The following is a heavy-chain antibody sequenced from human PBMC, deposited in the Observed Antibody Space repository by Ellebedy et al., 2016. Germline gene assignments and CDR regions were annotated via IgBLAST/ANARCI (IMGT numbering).Heavy chain of an antibody. D-gene: IGHD2-2*01. CDR3: ARDCSSTSCYSNDAFDI. V-gene: IGHV3-33*01. J-gene: IGHJ3*02. CDR1: GFTFSSYG. Sequence: GESLKISCAASGFTFSSYGMHWVRQAPGKGLEWVAVIWYDGSNKYYADSVKGRFTISRDNSKNTLYLQMNSLRAEDTAVYYCARDCSSTSCYSNDAFDIWGQGTMVTVSS. CDR2: IWYDGSNK.